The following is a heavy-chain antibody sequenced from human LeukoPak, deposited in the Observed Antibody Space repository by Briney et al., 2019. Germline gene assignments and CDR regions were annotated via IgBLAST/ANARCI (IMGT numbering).Heavy chain of an antibody. Sequence: PGGFLRLSCAASGFTFSSYGMHWVRQAPGKGLEWVAVISYDGSNKYYADSVKGRFTISRDNSKNTLYLQMNSLRAEDTAVYYCARDASWCGELYLDYWGQGTLVTVSS. D-gene: IGHD3-10*01. CDR2: ISYDGSNK. J-gene: IGHJ4*02. CDR1: GFTFSSYG. CDR3: ARDASWCGELYLDY. V-gene: IGHV3-30*03.